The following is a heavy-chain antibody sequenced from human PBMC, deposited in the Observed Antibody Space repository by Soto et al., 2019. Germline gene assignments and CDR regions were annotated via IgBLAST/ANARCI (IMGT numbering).Heavy chain of an antibody. CDR1: GFTFSNAW. CDR2: IKSKTDGGTT. Sequence: EVQLVESGGGLVKPGGSLRLSCAASGFTFSNAWMSWVRQAPGKGLEWVGRIKSKTDGGTTDYAAPVKGRFTISRYDSKNTMYLQMNRLKTEDTAVYYCTTAPCIPGTPPFDYWGQGTLVTVSS. V-gene: IGHV3-15*01. D-gene: IGHD1-7*01. CDR3: TTAPCIPGTPPFDY. J-gene: IGHJ4*02.